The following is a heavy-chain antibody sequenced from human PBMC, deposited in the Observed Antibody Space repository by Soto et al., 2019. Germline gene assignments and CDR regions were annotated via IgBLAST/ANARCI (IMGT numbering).Heavy chain of an antibody. CDR3: ARDSMTTYDY. Sequence: QVQLVESGGGVVQPGRSLRLSCAASGFTFSSYAMHWVRQAPGKGLEWVAVISYDGSNKYYADSVKGRFTISRDNSKNTLYLQMNSLRAEDTAVYYCARDSMTTYDYWGQGTLVTVSS. D-gene: IGHD4-17*01. J-gene: IGHJ4*02. CDR2: ISYDGSNK. CDR1: GFTFSSYA. V-gene: IGHV3-30-3*01.